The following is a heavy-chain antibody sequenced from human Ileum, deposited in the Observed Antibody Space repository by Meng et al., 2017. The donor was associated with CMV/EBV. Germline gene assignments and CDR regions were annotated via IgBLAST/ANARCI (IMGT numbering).Heavy chain of an antibody. CDR3: ARDSQGRDPWYFDL. CDR1: GDSISTHY. V-gene: IGHV4-4*07. Sequence: QVQLHEDGPGLVKPARNRSLTCTVAGDSISTHYWSWIRQPAGRGLEWIGRSGNGWDTYYNPSLNSRVTVSIDTSKNQFSLTLTSVTAADTAVYYCARDSQGRDPWYFDLWGPGTLVTVSS. CDR2: SGNGWDT. J-gene: IGHJ2*01.